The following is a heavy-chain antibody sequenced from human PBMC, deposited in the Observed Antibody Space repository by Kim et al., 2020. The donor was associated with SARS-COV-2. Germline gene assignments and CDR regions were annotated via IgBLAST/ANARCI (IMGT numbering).Heavy chain of an antibody. D-gene: IGHD3-10*01. V-gene: IGHV4-34*01. Sequence: SETLSLTCTGSGESFGTSYWTWVRQSPDKGLEWIGGIDPSGSTTYNPSLKSRVTMSVDTSKTQFSLKLTSMTAADTAIYYCARGRTLPYVIGEGYYYYG. CDR3: ARGRTLPYVIGEGYYYYG. J-gene: IGHJ6*01. CDR1: GESFGTSY. CDR2: IDPSGST.